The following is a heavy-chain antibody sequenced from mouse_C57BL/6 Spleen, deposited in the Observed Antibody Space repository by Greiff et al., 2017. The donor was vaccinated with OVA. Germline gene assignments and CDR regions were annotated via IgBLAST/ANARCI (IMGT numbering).Heavy chain of an antibody. CDR2: INTSNGGT. J-gene: IGHJ1*03. D-gene: IGHD2-4*01. Sequence: VQLQQPGTELVKPGASVKLSCKASGYTFTSYWMHWVKQRPGQGLEWIGNINTSNGGTNYNEKFKSKATLTVDKSSSTANMELNILTSEDSAVYYCASRAYYDYAGYFDVWGTGTTVTVSS. CDR1: GYTFTSYW. CDR3: ASRAYYDYAGYFDV. V-gene: IGHV1-53*01.